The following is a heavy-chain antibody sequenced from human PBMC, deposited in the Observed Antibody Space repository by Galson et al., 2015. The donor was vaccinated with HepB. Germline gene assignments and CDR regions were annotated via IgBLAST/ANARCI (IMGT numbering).Heavy chain of an antibody. J-gene: IGHJ5*02. CDR3: AREERNLRGTPYNWFDP. Sequence: SVKVSCKASGYTFTGYYMHWVRQAPGQGLEWMGWINPNSGGTNYAQKFQGRVTMTRDTSISTAYMELSRLRSDDTAVYYCAREERNLRGTPYNWFDPWGQGTLVTVSS. D-gene: IGHD1-26*01. CDR1: GYTFTGYY. CDR2: INPNSGGT. V-gene: IGHV1-2*02.